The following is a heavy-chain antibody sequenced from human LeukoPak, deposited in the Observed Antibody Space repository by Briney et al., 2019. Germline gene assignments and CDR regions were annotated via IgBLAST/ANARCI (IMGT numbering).Heavy chain of an antibody. CDR3: ASSIRYFDWLLSGAFDI. CDR2: IYYSGST. V-gene: IGHV4-59*01. J-gene: IGHJ3*02. D-gene: IGHD3-9*01. CDR1: GGSISSYY. Sequence: SETLSLTCTVSGGSISSYYWSWIRQPPGKGLEWIGYIYYSGSTNYNPSLKSRVTISVDTSKNQFSLKLSSVTAADTAVYYCASSIRYFDWLLSGAFDIWGQGTMVTVSS.